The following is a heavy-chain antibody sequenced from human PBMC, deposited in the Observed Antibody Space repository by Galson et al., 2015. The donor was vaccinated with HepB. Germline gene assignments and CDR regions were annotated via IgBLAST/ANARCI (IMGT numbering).Heavy chain of an antibody. J-gene: IGHJ5*02. CDR1: GGTFSSYA. V-gene: IGHV1-69*06. CDR3: AEGDYDFWSGYYTPRRWFDP. Sequence: SVKVSCKASGGTFSSYAISWVRQAPGQGLEWMGGIIPIFGTANYAQKFQGRVTITADKSTSTAYMELSSLRSEDTAVYYCAEGDYDFWSGYYTPRRWFDPWGQGTLVTVSS. CDR2: IIPIFGTA. D-gene: IGHD3-3*01.